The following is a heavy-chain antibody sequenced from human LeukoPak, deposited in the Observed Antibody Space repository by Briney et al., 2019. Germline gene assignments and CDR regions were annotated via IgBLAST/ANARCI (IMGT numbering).Heavy chain of an antibody. D-gene: IGHD1-26*01. J-gene: IGHJ4*02. Sequence: GGSLRLSCAASGFSFSDCYMSWLRQAPGMGLEWISYIGTRSNPIYYADSVKGRFTISRDDAKNSLYLQMNSLRDEDTAVYFCAREARGSGRDFYYRGQGILVTVSS. CDR1: GFSFSDCY. CDR2: IGTRSNPI. V-gene: IGHV3-11*01. CDR3: AREARGSGRDFYY.